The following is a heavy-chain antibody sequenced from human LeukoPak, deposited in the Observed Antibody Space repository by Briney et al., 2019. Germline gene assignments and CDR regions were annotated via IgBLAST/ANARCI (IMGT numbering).Heavy chain of an antibody. V-gene: IGHV4-30-2*05. D-gene: IGHD3-16*01. CDR2: IYYSGST. Sequence: SQTLSLTCAVSGGSISSGGYSWSWIRQPPGKGLEWIGYIYYSGSTYYNPSLKSRVTISVDTSKNQFSLKLSSVTAADTAVYYCVRQYVWGTFLDYWGQGTLVTVSS. J-gene: IGHJ4*02. CDR3: VRQYVWGTFLDY. CDR1: GGSISSGGYS.